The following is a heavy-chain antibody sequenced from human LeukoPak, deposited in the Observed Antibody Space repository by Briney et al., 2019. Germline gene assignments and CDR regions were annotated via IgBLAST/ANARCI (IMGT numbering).Heavy chain of an antibody. Sequence: PGGSLRLSCAASGFTFSSYAMSWVRQAPGKGLEWVGRTRNKANSYTTEYAASVKGRFTISRDDSKNSLYLQMNSLKTEDTAVYYCARRKETTGDAFDIGGQGTMVTVSA. CDR3: ARRKETTGDAFDI. CDR1: GFTFSSYA. D-gene: IGHD1-1*01. J-gene: IGHJ3*02. V-gene: IGHV3-72*01. CDR2: TRNKANSYTT.